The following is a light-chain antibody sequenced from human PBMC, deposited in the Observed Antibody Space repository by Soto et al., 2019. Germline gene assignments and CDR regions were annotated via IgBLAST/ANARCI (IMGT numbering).Light chain of an antibody. J-gene: IGKJ2*01. Sequence: DIQMTQSPSSLSASVGDRVTITCRASQSISNYLNWYQHKPGKAPKLLIYAASTLQSGLPSRFSGSRSGTDFTLTITHRQPEDFASYYCQQSYNSPTTFGQGNKLEL. V-gene: IGKV1-39*01. CDR1: QSISNY. CDR3: QQSYNSPTT. CDR2: AAS.